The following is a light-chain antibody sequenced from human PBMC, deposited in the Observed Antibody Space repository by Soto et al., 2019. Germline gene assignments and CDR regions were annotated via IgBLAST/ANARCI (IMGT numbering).Light chain of an antibody. J-gene: IGKJ1*01. Sequence: DIPMTQSPSTLSASVGDRVTITCRASQTINSWLAWYQQKPGKAPKVLIFDASSLKTGVPSRFSGSGSGTEFTLTISNLQPDDFANYYCQQYDSYSSGPFGQGTKVEIK. CDR1: QTINSW. CDR2: DAS. CDR3: QQYDSYSSGP. V-gene: IGKV1-5*01.